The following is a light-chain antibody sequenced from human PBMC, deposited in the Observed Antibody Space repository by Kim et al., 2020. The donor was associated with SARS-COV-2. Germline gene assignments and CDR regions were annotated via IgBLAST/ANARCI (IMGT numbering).Light chain of an antibody. CDR1: SLRNYY. V-gene: IGLV3-19*01. CDR2: GKY. Sequence: LEQTVRLTCQGDSLRNYYATWYQRRPGQAPVLVLYGKYNRPSGIPDRFSGSASGNTASLTITGAQAEDEADYYCNSRDSSGDHVVFGGGTQLTVL. CDR3: NSRDSSGDHVV. J-gene: IGLJ3*02.